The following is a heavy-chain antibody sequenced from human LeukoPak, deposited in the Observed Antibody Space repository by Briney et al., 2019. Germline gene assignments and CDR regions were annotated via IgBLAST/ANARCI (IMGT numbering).Heavy chain of an antibody. CDR1: GGSFSGYY. V-gene: IGHV4-34*01. D-gene: IGHD2-2*01. J-gene: IGHJ4*02. CDR2: INHSGST. Sequence: PSETLSLTCAVYGGSFSGYYWSWIRQPPGKGLEWIGEINHSGSTNYNPSLKSRVTISVDTSKNQFSLKLSSVTAADTAVYYCARGGYVVAAGYWGQGTLVTVSS. CDR3: ARGGYVVAAGY.